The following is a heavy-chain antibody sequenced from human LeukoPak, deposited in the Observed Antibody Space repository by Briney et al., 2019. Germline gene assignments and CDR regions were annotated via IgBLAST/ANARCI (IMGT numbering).Heavy chain of an antibody. CDR3: AREGYCSSTSCYRIEYFQH. J-gene: IGHJ1*01. D-gene: IGHD2-2*02. V-gene: IGHV1-18*01. CDR1: GYTFTSYG. CDR2: ISAYNGNT. Sequence: ASVKVSCKASGYTFTSYGISWVRQAPGQGLEWMGWISAYNGNTNYAQKLQGRGTMTTDTSTSTAYMELRSLRSDDTAVYYCAREGYCSSTSCYRIEYFQHWGQGTLVTVSS.